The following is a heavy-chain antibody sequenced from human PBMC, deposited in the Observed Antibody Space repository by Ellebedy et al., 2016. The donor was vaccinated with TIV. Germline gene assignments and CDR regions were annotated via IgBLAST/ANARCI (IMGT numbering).Heavy chain of an antibody. D-gene: IGHD6-19*01. V-gene: IGHV1-46*01. CDR1: GYTFTSYY. Sequence: ASVKVSCXASGYTFTSYYMHWVRQAPGQGLEWMGIINPSGGRTSYAQKFQGRVTMTRDTSTSTVNMELSSLRSEDTAVYYCAIRYSSGWSLDYWGQGTLVTVSS. CDR3: AIRYSSGWSLDY. J-gene: IGHJ4*02. CDR2: INPSGGRT.